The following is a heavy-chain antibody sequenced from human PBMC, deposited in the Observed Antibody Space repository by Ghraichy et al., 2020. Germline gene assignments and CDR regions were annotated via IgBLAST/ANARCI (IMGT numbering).Heavy chain of an antibody. J-gene: IGHJ4*02. D-gene: IGHD3-10*01. CDR3: ARGLNYYGSGSYYDY. Sequence: GGSLRLSCAASGFTFSSYAMHWVRQAPGKGLEWVAVISYDGSNKYYADSVKGRFTISRDNSKNTLYLQMNSLRAEDTAVYYCARGLNYYGSGSYYDYWGQGTLVTVSS. CDR1: GFTFSSYA. V-gene: IGHV3-30-3*01. CDR2: ISYDGSNK.